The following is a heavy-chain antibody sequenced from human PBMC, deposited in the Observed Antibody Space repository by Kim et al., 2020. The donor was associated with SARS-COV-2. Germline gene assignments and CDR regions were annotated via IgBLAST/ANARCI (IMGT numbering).Heavy chain of an antibody. CDR3: ARHAVDTAQYYGMDV. Sequence: PSLKSRVTISVDTSKNQFSLKLSSVTAADTAVYYCARHAVDTAQYYGMDVWGQGTTVTVSS. J-gene: IGHJ6*02. D-gene: IGHD5-18*01. V-gene: IGHV4-39*01.